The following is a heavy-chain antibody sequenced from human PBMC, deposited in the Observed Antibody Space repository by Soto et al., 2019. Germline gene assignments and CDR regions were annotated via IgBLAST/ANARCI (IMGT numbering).Heavy chain of an antibody. Sequence: QVQLWQSGSEVKKPGSSLKVSCKASGGTFSSYAISWLLLAPGQGLEWMGWIIPISDTTNYAQKFQGRVTITADESTSTAYMELSSIRSEDTGVYYCARSHGSSTSLESYYSDYYCMDVWGKWTKVTVSS. D-gene: IGHD2-2*01. J-gene: IGHJ6*04. CDR1: GGTFSSYA. V-gene: IGHV1-69*01. CDR3: ARSHGSSTSLESYYSDYYCMDV. CDR2: IIPISDTT.